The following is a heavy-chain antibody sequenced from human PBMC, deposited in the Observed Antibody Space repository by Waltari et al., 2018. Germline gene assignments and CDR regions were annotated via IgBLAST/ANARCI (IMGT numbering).Heavy chain of an antibody. Sequence: EVQLLESGGGLVQPGGSLRLSCAASGFTFSSYAMSWVGQAPGKGMEWVSTIIGSGGSTYYADSVKGRFTISRDNAKNTLYLQMNSLRAEDTAVYYCATGGYCSGGSCGHFDYWGQGTLVIVSS. CDR3: ATGGYCSGGSCGHFDY. V-gene: IGHV3-23*01. J-gene: IGHJ4*02. D-gene: IGHD2-15*01. CDR1: GFTFSSYA. CDR2: IIGSGGST.